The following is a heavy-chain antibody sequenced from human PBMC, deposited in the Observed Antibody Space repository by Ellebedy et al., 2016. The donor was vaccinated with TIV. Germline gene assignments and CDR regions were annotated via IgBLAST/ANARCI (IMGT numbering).Heavy chain of an antibody. CDR1: GFTFDDFA. J-gene: IGHJ3*02. CDR3: TKDRAASGPPGGFDI. V-gene: IGHV3-9*01. D-gene: IGHD6-13*01. Sequence: GGSLRLSXSASGFTFDDFAMHWVRQAPGKGLEWVSSINWNSGSIDYADSVKGRFTISRDNAKNSLYLQMNSLRLEDTALYYCTKDRAASGPPGGFDIWGQGAMVTVSS. CDR2: INWNSGSI.